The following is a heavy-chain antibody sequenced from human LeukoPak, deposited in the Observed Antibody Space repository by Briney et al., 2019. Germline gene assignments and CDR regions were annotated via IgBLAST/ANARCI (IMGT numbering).Heavy chain of an antibody. Sequence: SETLSLTCTVSGGSISSYYWSWIRQPPGKGLEWIGFIYDSGSTNYNPSLKSRVTISVDTSKNQFSLKLSSVTAADTAVYYCARGTYYYYYYMDVWGKGTTVTISS. CDR3: ARGTYYYYYYMDV. CDR1: GGSISSYY. D-gene: IGHD2-2*01. V-gene: IGHV4-59*01. J-gene: IGHJ6*03. CDR2: IYDSGST.